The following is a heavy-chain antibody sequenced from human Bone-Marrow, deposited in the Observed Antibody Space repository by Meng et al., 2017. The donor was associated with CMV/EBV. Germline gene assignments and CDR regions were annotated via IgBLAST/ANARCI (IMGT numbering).Heavy chain of an antibody. CDR3: ASSTYCSGGSCYFGY. Sequence: AGYGGSFSGYYWSWIRQPPGKGLEWIGEINHSGSTNYNPSLKSRVTISVDTSKNQFSLKLSSVTAANTAVYYCASSTYCSGGSCYFGYWGQGTLVTVSS. CDR2: INHSGST. J-gene: IGHJ4*02. D-gene: IGHD2-15*01. CDR1: GGSFSGYY. V-gene: IGHV4-34*01.